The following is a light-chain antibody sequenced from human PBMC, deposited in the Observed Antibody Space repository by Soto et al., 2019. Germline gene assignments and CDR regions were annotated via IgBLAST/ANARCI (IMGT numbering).Light chain of an antibody. Sequence: QSALTQPASVSGSPGQSITVSCTGINSDVGIYNLVSWYQHHPGKAPKLVIYEGTKRPSGVPDRVSASKSGNTASLTVSGLRAEDEADYYCSSYAGSNNFVFGSGTKVTVL. CDR2: EGT. J-gene: IGLJ1*01. CDR1: NSDVGIYNL. V-gene: IGLV2-14*02. CDR3: SSYAGSNNFV.